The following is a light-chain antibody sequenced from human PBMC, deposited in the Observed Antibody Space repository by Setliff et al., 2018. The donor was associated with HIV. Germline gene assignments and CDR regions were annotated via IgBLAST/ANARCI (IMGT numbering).Light chain of an antibody. CDR2: SDD. CDR3: AAWDDSLNAVV. Sequence: VLTQSPSASGTPGQRVAISCSGGRSNVGSNTVNWYQQVPGTAPKLLSYSDDQRPSGVPDRFSGSRSGASASLAVSGLHPEDEADYYCAAWDDSLNAVVFGGGTK. V-gene: IGLV1-44*01. J-gene: IGLJ2*01. CDR1: RSNVGSNT.